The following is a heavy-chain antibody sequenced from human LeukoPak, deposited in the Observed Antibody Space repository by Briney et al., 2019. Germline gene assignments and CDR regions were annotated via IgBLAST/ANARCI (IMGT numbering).Heavy chain of an antibody. Sequence: SETLSLTCAVSGGSISSGGYSWSWIRQPPGKGLEWIGYIYHSGSTYYNPSLKSRVTTSVDRSKNQFSLKLSSVTAADTAVYYCARVGSRYYFDYWGQGTLVTVSS. V-gene: IGHV4-30-2*01. D-gene: IGHD2-15*01. J-gene: IGHJ4*02. CDR3: ARVGSRYYFDY. CDR2: IYHSGST. CDR1: GGSISSGGYS.